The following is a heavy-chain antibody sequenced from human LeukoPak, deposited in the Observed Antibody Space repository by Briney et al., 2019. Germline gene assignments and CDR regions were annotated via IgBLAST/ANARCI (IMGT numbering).Heavy chain of an antibody. Sequence: ASVKVSCKASGYTFTSYGISWVRQAPGQGLEWMGWISAYNGNTNYAQKLQGRVTTTTDTSTSTAYMELRSLRSDDTAVYYCARAPGGVRGVIITPPDDWGQGTLVTVSS. V-gene: IGHV1-18*01. CDR2: ISAYNGNT. CDR3: ARAPGGVRGVIITPPDD. CDR1: GYTFTSYG. J-gene: IGHJ4*02. D-gene: IGHD3-10*01.